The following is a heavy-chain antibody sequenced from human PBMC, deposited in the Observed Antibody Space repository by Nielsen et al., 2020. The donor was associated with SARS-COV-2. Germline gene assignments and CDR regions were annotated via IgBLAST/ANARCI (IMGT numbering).Heavy chain of an antibody. CDR3: ARESCSGGSCTGAFDI. CDR1: GYTFTSYY. J-gene: IGHJ3*02. V-gene: IGHV1-46*01. CDR2: INPSGGST. D-gene: IGHD2-15*01. Sequence: ASVKVSCKASGYTFTSYYMHWVRQAPGQGLEWMGIINPSGGSTSYAQKFQGRVTMTRDTSTSTVYMELSSLRSEDTAVYYCARESCSGGSCTGAFDIWGQGTMVTVSS.